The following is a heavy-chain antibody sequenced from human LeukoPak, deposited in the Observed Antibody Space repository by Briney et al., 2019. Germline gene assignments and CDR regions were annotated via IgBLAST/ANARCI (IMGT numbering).Heavy chain of an antibody. V-gene: IGHV4-59*08. Sequence: SETLSLTCTVSGGSISSYYWSWIWQPPGKGLDWIGYIYYSGSTNYNPSLKSRVTITVDTSKNQFSLKLSSVTAADTAVYYCARGVKIEYSSSSRNWYFDLWGRGTLVTVSS. CDR1: GGSISSYY. J-gene: IGHJ2*01. D-gene: IGHD6-6*01. CDR3: ARGVKIEYSSSSRNWYFDL. CDR2: IYYSGST.